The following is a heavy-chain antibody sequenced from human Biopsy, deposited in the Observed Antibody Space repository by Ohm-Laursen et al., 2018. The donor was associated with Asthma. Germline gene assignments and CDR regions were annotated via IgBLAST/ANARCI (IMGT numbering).Heavy chain of an antibody. V-gene: IGHV1-18*04. CDR2: ISGYNDDT. J-gene: IGHJ5*02. CDR1: GYTFSNYA. D-gene: IGHD2-15*01. Sequence: SVKVSCKASGYTFSNYAISWVRQAPGQGLEWMGWISGYNDDTKFAQNVKGRLSLTTDTSTSTAYMELRSLTSDDTAVYYCVRDKVVVVPGSKGPTDWFDPWGQGTLATVSS. CDR3: VRDKVVVVPGSKGPTDWFDP.